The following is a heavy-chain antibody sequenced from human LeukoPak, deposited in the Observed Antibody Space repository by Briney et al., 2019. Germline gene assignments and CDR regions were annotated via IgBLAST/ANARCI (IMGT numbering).Heavy chain of an antibody. V-gene: IGHV4-59*08. J-gene: IGHJ6*02. CDR1: GGSISSYY. Sequence: SQTLSLTCTVSGGSISSYYWSWIRQPPGKGLEWIGYIYYSGSTNYNPSLKSRVTISVDTSKNQFSLKLSSATAADTAVYYCARLPSVPSRYYYYGMDVWGQGTTVTVSS. CDR3: ARLPSVPSRYYYYGMDV. CDR2: IYYSGST.